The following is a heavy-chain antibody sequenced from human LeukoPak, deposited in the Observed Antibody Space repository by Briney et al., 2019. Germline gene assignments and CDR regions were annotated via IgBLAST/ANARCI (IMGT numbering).Heavy chain of an antibody. J-gene: IGHJ3*02. CDR2: INAGNGNT. V-gene: IGHV1-3*01. CDR1: GYTFTSYA. Sequence: ASVKVSCKASGYTFTSYAMHWVRQAPGQRLEWMGWINAGNGNTKYSQKFRGRVTITRDTSASTAYMELSSLRSEDAAVYYCAGGEIVGATQRAFDIWGQGTMVTVSS. D-gene: IGHD1-26*01. CDR3: AGGEIVGATQRAFDI.